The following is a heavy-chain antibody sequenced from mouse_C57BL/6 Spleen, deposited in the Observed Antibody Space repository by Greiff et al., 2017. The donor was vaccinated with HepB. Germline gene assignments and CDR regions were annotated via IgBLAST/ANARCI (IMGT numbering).Heavy chain of an antibody. Sequence: EVMLVESGGGLVQPGGSLSLSCAASGFTFTDYYMSWVRQPPGQALEWLGFIRNKANGYTTEYSASVKGRFTISRDTSQSILYLQMNALRAEASATDSCARSFLVRWERRGFAYWGQGTLVTVSA. CDR1: GFTFTDYY. V-gene: IGHV7-3*01. CDR3: ARSFLVRWERRGFAY. D-gene: IGHD2-12*01. J-gene: IGHJ3*01. CDR2: IRNKANGYTT.